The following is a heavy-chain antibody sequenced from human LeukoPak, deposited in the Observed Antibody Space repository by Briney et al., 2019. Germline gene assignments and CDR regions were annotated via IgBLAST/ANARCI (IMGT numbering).Heavy chain of an antibody. CDR3: ARDKPPPYYYDSSGIFDY. V-gene: IGHV4-59*01. Sequence: SETLSLTCTVSGGSISSDYWSWIRQPPGKGLEWIGYIYYSGRTYYNPSLKSRITISVDTSKNQFSLKLSSVTAADTAVYYCARDKPPPYYYDSSGIFDYWGQGTLVTVSS. CDR1: GGSISSDY. D-gene: IGHD3-22*01. CDR2: IYYSGRT. J-gene: IGHJ4*02.